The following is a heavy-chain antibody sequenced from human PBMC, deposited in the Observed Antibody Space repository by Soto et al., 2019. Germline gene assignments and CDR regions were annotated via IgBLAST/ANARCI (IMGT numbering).Heavy chain of an antibody. V-gene: IGHV4-59*01. CDR2: IYYSGST. J-gene: IGHJ4*02. Sequence: SSETLSLTCTVSGGSISSYYWSWIRQPPGKGLEWIGYIYYSGSTNYNPSLKSRVTISVDTSKNQFSLKLSSVTAADAAVYYCASSIAVVYFDYWGQGTLVTVSS. CDR3: ASSIAVVYFDY. CDR1: GGSISSYY. D-gene: IGHD6-19*01.